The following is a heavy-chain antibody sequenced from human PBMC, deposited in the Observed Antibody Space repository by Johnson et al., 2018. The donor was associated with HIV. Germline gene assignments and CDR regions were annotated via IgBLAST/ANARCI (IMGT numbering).Heavy chain of an antibody. CDR2: IRGSGGRT. CDR1: GFTFSSYA. D-gene: IGHD3-22*01. CDR3: ARDRGYWDAFDI. J-gene: IGHJ3*02. V-gene: IGHV3-23*04. Sequence: EKLVESGGGVVQPGRSLRLSCAASGFTFSSYAMSWVRQAPGKGLEWVSVIRGSGGRTYYADSVKGRFTISRDNSKNTLYLQMNSLRAEDTAVYYCARDRGYWDAFDIWGQGTMVTVSS.